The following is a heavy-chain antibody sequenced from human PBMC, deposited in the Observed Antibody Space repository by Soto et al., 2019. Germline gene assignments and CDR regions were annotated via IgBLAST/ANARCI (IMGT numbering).Heavy chain of an antibody. Sequence: PSKTLALTCTFTVGYMISYYWTWMRQPAGKGLEWIGRVYSSGGTHYNPSLKSRVTISLDTSKNQFSLRLLSVTDADTAVYYCARGQRFSDWFDPWGHGTLVTVS. J-gene: IGHJ5*02. CDR3: ARGQRFSDWFDP. CDR2: VYSSGGT. V-gene: IGHV4-4*07. CDR1: VGYMISYY. D-gene: IGHD3-3*01.